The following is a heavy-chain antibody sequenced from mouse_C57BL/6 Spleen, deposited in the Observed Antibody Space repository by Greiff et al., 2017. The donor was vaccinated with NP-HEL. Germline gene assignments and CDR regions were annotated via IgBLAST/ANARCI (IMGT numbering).Heavy chain of an antibody. CDR1: GFTFSSYG. CDR3: ARQDAMDY. CDR2: ISSGGSYT. J-gene: IGHJ4*01. Sequence: EVNLVESGGDLVKPGGSLKLSCAASGFTFSSYGMSWVRQTPDKRLEWVATISSGGSYTYYPDSVKGRFTISRDNAKNTLYLQMSSLKSEDTPMYYCARQDAMDYGGQGTSVTVSS. V-gene: IGHV5-6*01.